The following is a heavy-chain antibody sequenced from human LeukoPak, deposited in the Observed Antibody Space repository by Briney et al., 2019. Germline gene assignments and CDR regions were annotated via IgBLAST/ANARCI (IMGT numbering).Heavy chain of an antibody. CDR1: GYTFTSNY. CDR2: IYPRDGST. CDR3: ARDQEGFDY. J-gene: IGHJ4*02. V-gene: IGHV1-46*01. Sequence: ASVKVSCKASGYTFTSNYIHWVRQAPGQGLEWMGMIYPRDGSTSYAQKFQGRVTVTRDTSTSTVHMELSGLRSEDTAVYYCARDQEGFDYWGQGTLATVSS.